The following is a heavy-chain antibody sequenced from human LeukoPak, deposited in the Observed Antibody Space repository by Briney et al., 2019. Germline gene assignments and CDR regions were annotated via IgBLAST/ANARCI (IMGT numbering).Heavy chain of an antibody. J-gene: IGHJ4*02. D-gene: IGHD4/OR15-4a*01. Sequence: GGSLRLPCAASGFSFSTYSMNWVRQAPGKGPEWVSSISGSSNYIFYTDSVKGRFTVSRDNAKNSLYLEMNSLRGEDTAVYYCARVSSVPTPRALDYWGQGTLVTVSS. CDR3: ARVSSVPTPRALDY. CDR1: GFSFSTYS. CDR2: ISGSSNYI. V-gene: IGHV3-21*01.